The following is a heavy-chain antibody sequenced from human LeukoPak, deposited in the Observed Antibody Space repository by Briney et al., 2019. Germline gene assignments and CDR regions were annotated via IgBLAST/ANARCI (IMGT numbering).Heavy chain of an antibody. Sequence: GGSLRLSCAGSGFNFTNYNMSWVRQAPGKGLEWVSSIHSSSGSIYYADSLKGRFTISRDNAKNSLYLQMNSLRAEDTAVYYCARDLAWDAFDIWGQGTMVTVSS. CDR2: IHSSSGSI. J-gene: IGHJ3*02. V-gene: IGHV3-21*04. CDR1: GFNFTNYN. CDR3: ARDLAWDAFDI.